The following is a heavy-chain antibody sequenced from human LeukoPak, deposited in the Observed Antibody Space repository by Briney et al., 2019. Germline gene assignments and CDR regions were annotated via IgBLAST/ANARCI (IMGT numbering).Heavy chain of an antibody. V-gene: IGHV3-23*01. CDR1: GFTFSNYG. CDR2: ISGSGGST. CDR3: AKALYSSSWYGDY. J-gene: IGHJ4*02. D-gene: IGHD6-13*01. Sequence: PGGSLRLSCAASGFTFSNYGMSWVRQAPGEGLEWVSVISGSGGSTYYEDSVKGRFTISRDNCKSTLYLQMNSLRAEDTAVYYCAKALYSSSWYGDYWGQGTLVTVSS.